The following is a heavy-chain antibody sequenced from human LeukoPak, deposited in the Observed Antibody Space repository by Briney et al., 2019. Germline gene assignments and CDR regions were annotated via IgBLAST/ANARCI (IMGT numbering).Heavy chain of an antibody. Sequence: PGGSLRLSCAASGFTFSTYSMDWVRQAPGKGLEWVSYITSSSSTIYYADSVKGRFTISRDNSKNTLYLQMNSLRAEDTAVYYCARDKGGWYTDYYFDYWGQGTLVTVSS. CDR2: ITSSSSTI. CDR3: ARDKGGWYTDYYFDY. V-gene: IGHV3-48*01. D-gene: IGHD6-19*01. J-gene: IGHJ4*02. CDR1: GFTFSTYS.